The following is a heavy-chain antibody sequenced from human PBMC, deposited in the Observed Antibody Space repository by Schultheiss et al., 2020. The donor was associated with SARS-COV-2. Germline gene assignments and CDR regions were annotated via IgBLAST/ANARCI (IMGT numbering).Heavy chain of an antibody. V-gene: IGHV3-21*01. Sequence: GESLKISCAASGFTFGTYNMHWVRQAPGKGLEFVASIRSSGRDIYYADSMQGRFTVSRDNSKNTLYLQMNSLRGEDTAVYYCAKSDRSRPYYGMDVWGQGTTVTVSS. CDR3: AKSDRSRPYYGMDV. CDR1: GFTFGTYN. CDR2: IRSSGRDI. J-gene: IGHJ6*02.